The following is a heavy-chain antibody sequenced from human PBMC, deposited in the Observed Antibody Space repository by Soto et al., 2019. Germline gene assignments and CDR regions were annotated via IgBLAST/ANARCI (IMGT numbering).Heavy chain of an antibody. CDR1: GFTFSSYA. Sequence: GSLRLSCAASGFTFSSYAMSWVRQAPGKGLEWVSAISGSGGSTYYADSVKGRFTISRDNSKNTLYLQMNSLRAEDTAVYYCANRRIMITFGPHTGAFDIWGQGTMVTVSS. D-gene: IGHD3-16*01. CDR3: ANRRIMITFGPHTGAFDI. CDR2: ISGSGGST. V-gene: IGHV3-23*01. J-gene: IGHJ3*02.